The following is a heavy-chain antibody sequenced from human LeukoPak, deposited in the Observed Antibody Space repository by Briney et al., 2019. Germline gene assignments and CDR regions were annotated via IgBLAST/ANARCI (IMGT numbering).Heavy chain of an antibody. CDR3: ARRIAVAVLNSYYFDY. CDR1: GYTFTSYG. D-gene: IGHD6-19*01. J-gene: IGHJ4*02. V-gene: IGHV1-18*01. CDR2: ISAYNGNT. Sequence: ASVKVSCKASGYTFTSYGISWARQAPGQGLEWMGWISAYNGNTNYAQKLQGRVTMTTDTSTSTAYMELRSLRSDDTAVYYCARRIAVAVLNSYYFDYWGRGTLVTVSS.